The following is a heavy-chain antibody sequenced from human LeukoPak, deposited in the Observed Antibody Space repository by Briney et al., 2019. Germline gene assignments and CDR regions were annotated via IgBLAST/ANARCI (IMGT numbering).Heavy chain of an antibody. J-gene: IGHJ4*02. D-gene: IGHD6-19*01. CDR3: ARADGYSSGWYADY. CDR2: ISSSTTTI. CDR1: GFTFSDYY. Sequence: PGGSLRLSCAASGFTFSDYYMSWIRQAPGRGLEWVSYISSSTTTIYYADSVKGRFTISRDNAKNSLYLQMNSLRAEDTAVYYCARADGYSSGWYADYWGQGTLVTVSS. V-gene: IGHV3-11*04.